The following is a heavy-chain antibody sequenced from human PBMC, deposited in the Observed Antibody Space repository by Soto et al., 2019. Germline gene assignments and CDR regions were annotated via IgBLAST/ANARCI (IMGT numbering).Heavy chain of an antibody. CDR1: GYSFTSYA. V-gene: IGHV1-3*01. D-gene: IGHD4-17*01. CDR2: INAGSGYT. CDR3: ASGLPGDFDN. J-gene: IGHJ4*02. Sequence: QVQLVQSGAEVKKPGASVKVSCKASGYSFTSYAMHWVRQAPGQSLEWLGWINAGSGYTTYSQKLQGRVPLTRDTSANTAYMELRSLGSEDTAVYYCASGLPGDFDNWGQGTLVTVSS.